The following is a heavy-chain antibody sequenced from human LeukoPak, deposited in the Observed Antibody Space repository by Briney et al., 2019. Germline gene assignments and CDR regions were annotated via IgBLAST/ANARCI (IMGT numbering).Heavy chain of an antibody. CDR3: ARVRGGNAYYYYGMDV. D-gene: IGHD2-8*01. J-gene: IGHJ6*02. Sequence: GGSLRLSCVVSGLTFSKYEMNWVRQAPGKGLEWVSYIHRGGTYIFYADSVKGRFTISRDDAKNSLYLQMNSLRAEDTAVYYCARVRGGNAYYYYGMDVWGQGTTVTVSS. CDR1: GLTFSKYE. V-gene: IGHV3-48*03. CDR2: IHRGGTYI.